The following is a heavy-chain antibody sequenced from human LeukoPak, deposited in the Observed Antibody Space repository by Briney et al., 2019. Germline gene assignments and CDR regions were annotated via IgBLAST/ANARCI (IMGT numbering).Heavy chain of an antibody. D-gene: IGHD5-18*01. J-gene: IGHJ4*02. CDR2: INLNSRTI. CDR3: AKEASRGYSFAYTPIEKPYYFDY. CDR1: GFTFSTYG. Sequence: GGSLRLSCAASGFTFSTYGMNWVRQAPGKGLEWVSYINLNSRTIDYADSVRGRFTISRDNAKSSLYLQMNSLRVEDTAVYYCAKEASRGYSFAYTPIEKPYYFDYWGQGTLVTVSS. V-gene: IGHV3-48*01.